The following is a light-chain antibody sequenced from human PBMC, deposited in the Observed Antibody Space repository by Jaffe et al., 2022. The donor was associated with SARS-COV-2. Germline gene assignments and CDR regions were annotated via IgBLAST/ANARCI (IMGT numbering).Light chain of an antibody. CDR1: SSDVGGYDF. CDR2: EVS. V-gene: IGLV2-8*01. J-gene: IGLJ3*02. Sequence: QSAVTQPPSASGSPGQSVTISCTGTSSDVGGYDFVSWYQQHPGTAPKLLVYEVSKRPSGVPDRFSGSKSGNTASLTVSGLQAEDEAHYYCSSFAGSNNWVFGGGTKLTVL. CDR3: SSFAGSNNWV.